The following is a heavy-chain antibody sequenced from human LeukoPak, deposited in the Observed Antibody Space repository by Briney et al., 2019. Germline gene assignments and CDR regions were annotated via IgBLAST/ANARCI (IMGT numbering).Heavy chain of an antibody. J-gene: IGHJ1*01. CDR2: IYSGGST. CDR1: GLTISTNF. V-gene: IGHV3-66*01. CDR3: ARDTDYYGSGRHGYFDH. Sequence: PGGSLRLSCAASGLTISTNFMGWVRQAPGKGLEWVSLIYSGGSTYSADSVRGRFTISRDNSKNTLHLQMNSLRAEDTAVYYCARDTDYYGSGRHGYFDHWGQGTLVTVSS. D-gene: IGHD3-10*01.